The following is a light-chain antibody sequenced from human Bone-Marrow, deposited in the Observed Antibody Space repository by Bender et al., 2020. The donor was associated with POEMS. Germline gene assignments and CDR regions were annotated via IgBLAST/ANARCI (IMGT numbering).Light chain of an antibody. Sequence: QSVLTQPPSASGSPGQSVTISCTGTGSDVGGYDYVSWYQQHPGKAPKLLICEVTKRPSGVPARFSGSKSGNSASLTISGLQAEDEADYYCSSYTSTTTCVFGGGTRLTVL. J-gene: IGLJ3*02. V-gene: IGLV2-8*01. CDR2: EVT. CDR3: SSYTSTTTCV. CDR1: GSDVGGYDY.